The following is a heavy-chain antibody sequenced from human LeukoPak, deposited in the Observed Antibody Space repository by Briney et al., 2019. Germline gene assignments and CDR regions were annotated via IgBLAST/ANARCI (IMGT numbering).Heavy chain of an antibody. CDR1: GGSFSGYY. CDR2: INHSGST. D-gene: IGHD5-12*01. Sequence: SETLSLTCAVYGGSFSGYYWSWIRQPPGKGLEWIGEINHSGSTNYNPSLKSRVTISVDTSKNQFSLKLSSVSAADTAVYYCARESVDSHFDYRGQGTLVTVSS. J-gene: IGHJ4*02. CDR3: ARESVDSHFDY. V-gene: IGHV4-34*01.